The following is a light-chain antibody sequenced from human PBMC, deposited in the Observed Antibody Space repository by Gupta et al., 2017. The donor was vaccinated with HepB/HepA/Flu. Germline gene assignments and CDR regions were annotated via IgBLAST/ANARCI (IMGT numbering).Light chain of an antibody. CDR1: SSDVGGYNF. Sequence: QSALTPPASVSGSPGQSITISCTGTSSDVGGYNFVSWYQQHPGKAPKFMIYDVSTRPSGVSNRFSGSKSGNTASLTISGLQAEDEADYYCSSYTSSSTWVFGGGTKLTVL. CDR3: SSYTSSSTWV. J-gene: IGLJ3*02. V-gene: IGLV2-14*03. CDR2: DVS.